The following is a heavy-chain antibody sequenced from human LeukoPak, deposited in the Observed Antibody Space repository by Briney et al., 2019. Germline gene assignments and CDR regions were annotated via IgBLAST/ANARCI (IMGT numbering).Heavy chain of an antibody. CDR1: GFSVSSNY. J-gene: IGHJ6*03. V-gene: IGHV3-53*01. CDR2: IYSGGST. Sequence: PGRSLRLYCAASGFSVSSNYMSWVRQAPGKGLEWVSVIYSGGSTYYADSVKGRFTISRDNSKNTLYLQMNSLRAEDTAVYYCARVRRFYYYMDVWGKGTTVTVSS. CDR3: ARVRRFYYYMDV.